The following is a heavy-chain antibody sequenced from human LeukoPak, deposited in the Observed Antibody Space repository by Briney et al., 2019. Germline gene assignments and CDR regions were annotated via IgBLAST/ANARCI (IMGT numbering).Heavy chain of an antibody. CDR3: AKDTTDYAYRYYFDY. CDR1: GFTFSSYA. J-gene: IGHJ4*02. Sequence: GGSLRLSCAASGFTFSSYAMSWVRQAPGKGLEWVSAISGSGGSTYYADSVKGRLTISRDNSKNTLYLQMNSLRAEDTAVYYCAKDTTDYAYRYYFDYWGQGTLVTVSS. CDR2: ISGSGGST. V-gene: IGHV3-23*01. D-gene: IGHD3-16*01.